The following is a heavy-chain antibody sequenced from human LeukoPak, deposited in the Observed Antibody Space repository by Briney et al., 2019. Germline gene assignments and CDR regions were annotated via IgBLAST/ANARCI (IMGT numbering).Heavy chain of an antibody. CDR2: LYTDDTT. Sequence: GGSLRLSCVASGFTVSDYYMSWVRQAPGKGLEWVSLLYTDDTTIYADSVEGRFTISRDDSKNTIYLHMTTLSGEDTAVYYCARGGAFYWNPRYWGQGTLVTVSS. CDR3: ARGGAFYWNPRY. V-gene: IGHV3-53*01. J-gene: IGHJ4*02. CDR1: GFTVSDYY. D-gene: IGHD1-1*01.